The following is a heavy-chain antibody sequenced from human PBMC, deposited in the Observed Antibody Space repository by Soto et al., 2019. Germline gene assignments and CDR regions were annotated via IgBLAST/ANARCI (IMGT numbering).Heavy chain of an antibody. J-gene: IGHJ4*02. V-gene: IGHV1-2*04. CDR1: GYTFTGYY. CDR3: ARGSLWFGELSPTDY. Sequence: QVQLVQSGAEVKKPGASVKVSCKASGYTFTGYYMHWVRQAPGQGLEWMGWINPNSGGTNYAQKFQGWVTMTRDTSISTAYMELSRLRSDDTAVYYCARGSLWFGELSPTDYWGQGTLVTVSS. D-gene: IGHD3-10*01. CDR2: INPNSGGT.